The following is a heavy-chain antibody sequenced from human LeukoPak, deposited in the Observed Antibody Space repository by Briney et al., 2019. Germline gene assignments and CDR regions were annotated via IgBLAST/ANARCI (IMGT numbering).Heavy chain of an antibody. CDR3: ARAAGWLDP. CDR2: ISSSGSTR. D-gene: IGHD6-13*01. J-gene: IGHJ5*02. CDR1: GFTFSSYS. V-gene: IGHV3-48*04. Sequence: PGGSLRLSCAASGFTFSSYSMNWVPQAPGKGLGWVSYISSSGSTRYYADSVKGRFTVSRDNARKSIYLQMNSLRAEDTAVYYCARAAGWLDPWGQGSLVIVSS.